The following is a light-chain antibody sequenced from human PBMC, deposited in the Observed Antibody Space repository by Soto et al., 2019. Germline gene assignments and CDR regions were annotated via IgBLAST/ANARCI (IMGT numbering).Light chain of an antibody. V-gene: IGKV3-15*01. CDR2: GAS. CDR1: QSVSSN. Sequence: EIVMTQSPATLSVSPGERATLSCRASQSVSSNLAWYQQKPRQAPRLLIYGASTRATGIPARFRGSGSGTELNLTISSLQSEDFAVDYCQQYNNWTPRTFGQGTKVEIK. CDR3: QQYNNWTPRT. J-gene: IGKJ1*01.